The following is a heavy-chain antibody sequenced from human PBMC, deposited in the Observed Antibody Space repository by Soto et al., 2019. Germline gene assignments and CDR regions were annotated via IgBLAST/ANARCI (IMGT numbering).Heavy chain of an antibody. CDR3: AKGRDHYYGSGSYYSPGLDWFDP. CDR1: GFTFSSYG. Sequence: GGSLRLSCAASGFTFSSYGMHWVRQAPGKGLEWVAVISYDGSNKYYADSVKGRFTISRDNSKNTLYLQMNSLRAEDTAVYYCAKGRDHYYGSGSYYSPGLDWFDPWGQGTLVTVSS. CDR2: ISYDGSNK. V-gene: IGHV3-30*18. J-gene: IGHJ5*02. D-gene: IGHD3-10*01.